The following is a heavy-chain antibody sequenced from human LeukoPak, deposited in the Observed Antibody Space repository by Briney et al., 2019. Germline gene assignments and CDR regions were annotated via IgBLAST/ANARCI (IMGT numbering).Heavy chain of an antibody. V-gene: IGHV4-34*01. D-gene: IGHD3-22*01. J-gene: IGHJ4*02. CDR3: ARGKGDLSMIVMIVTAVEFYFDS. Sequence: SETLSLTCAVFGGSLSDHDWSWIRQPPGKGLEWIGEINHRGATNYNPSLKSRVTLSLDTSKNQVSRKLNSLTAADTAVYYCARGKGDLSMIVMIVTAVEFYFDSWGPGTLVTVSS. CDR2: INHRGAT. CDR1: GGSLSDHD.